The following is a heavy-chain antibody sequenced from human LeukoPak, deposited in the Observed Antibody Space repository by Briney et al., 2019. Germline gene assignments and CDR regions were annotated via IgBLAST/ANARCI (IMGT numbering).Heavy chain of an antibody. CDR1: GFTFSSYA. CDR2: ISGSGGST. Sequence: GGSLRLSCAASGFTFSSYAMSWVRQAPGKGLEWVSAISGSGGSTYYADSVKGRFTISRDNSKNTLYLQMNSLRAEDTAVYYCAKDQLGFGELFPKVFDYWGQGTLATVSS. J-gene: IGHJ4*02. V-gene: IGHV3-23*01. D-gene: IGHD3-10*01. CDR3: AKDQLGFGELFPKVFDY.